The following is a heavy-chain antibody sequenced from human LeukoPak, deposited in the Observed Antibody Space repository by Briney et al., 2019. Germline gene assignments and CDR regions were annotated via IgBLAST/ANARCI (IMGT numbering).Heavy chain of an antibody. CDR3: ARGLLWFGDLFVGNYFDY. D-gene: IGHD3-10*01. J-gene: IGHJ4*02. V-gene: IGHV1-2*02. CDR1: GYTFTGYY. CDR2: INPNSGGT. Sequence: GASVKVSCKASGYTFTGYYMHWVRKAPGQGLEWMGWINPNSGGTNYAQKFQGRVTMTRDTSISTAYMELSRLRSDDTAVYYCARGLLWFGDLFVGNYFDYWGQGTLVTVSS.